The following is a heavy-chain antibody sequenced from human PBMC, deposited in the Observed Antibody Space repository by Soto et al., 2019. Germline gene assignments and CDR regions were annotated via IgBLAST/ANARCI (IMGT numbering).Heavy chain of an antibody. V-gene: IGHV1-18*01. D-gene: IGHD1-26*01. J-gene: IGHJ3*02. Sequence: QVQMVQSGAEVKKPGASVKVSCKASGYTFTNYGISWVRQAPGQGLEWMGRINTYNGNTNYPQKFQGRVTMTTDTSTSTAYMELRSLRSDDTAMYYCARDNGDYYFYIFDIWGQGTMLTVSS. CDR1: GYTFTNYG. CDR3: ARDNGDYYFYIFDI. CDR2: INTYNGNT.